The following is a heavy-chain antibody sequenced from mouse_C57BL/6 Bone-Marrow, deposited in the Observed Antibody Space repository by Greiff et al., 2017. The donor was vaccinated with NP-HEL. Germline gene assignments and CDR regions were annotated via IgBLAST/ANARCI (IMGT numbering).Heavy chain of an antibody. CDR3: ARGWLLLYFDY. CDR2: ISYSGST. V-gene: IGHV3-1*01. Sequence: EVQLQESGPGMVKPSQSLSLTCTVTGYSITSGYDWHWIRHFPGNKLEWMGYISYSGSTNYNPSLKSRISITHDTSKNHFFLKLNSVTTEDTATYYCARGWLLLYFDYWGQGTTLTVSS. J-gene: IGHJ2*01. CDR1: GYSITSGYD. D-gene: IGHD2-3*01.